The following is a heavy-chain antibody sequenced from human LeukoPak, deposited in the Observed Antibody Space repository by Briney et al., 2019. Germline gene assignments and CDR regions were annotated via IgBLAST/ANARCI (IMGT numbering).Heavy chain of an antibody. CDR2: INTNTGNP. D-gene: IGHD1-26*01. J-gene: IGHJ4*02. V-gene: IGHV7-4-1*02. CDR1: GYTFTSYA. CDR3: ARVEWDIGSFDLDY. Sequence: ASVKVSCKASGYTFTSYAMNWVRQAPGQGLEWMGWINTNTGNPTYAQGFTGRFVFSLDASVSTAYLQISSLKAEDTAVYYCARVEWDIGSFDLDYWGQGTLVTVSS.